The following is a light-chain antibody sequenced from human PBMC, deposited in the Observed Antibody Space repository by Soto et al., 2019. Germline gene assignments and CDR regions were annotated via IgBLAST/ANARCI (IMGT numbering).Light chain of an antibody. CDR1: QSISTY. V-gene: IGKV1-39*01. CDR3: QQSYSAPRT. CDR2: AAS. Sequence: DIQMTQSPSSLSASVGDRVTITCRASQSISTYLNWYQHKPGKAPKVLLYAASSLQSGGPSRFSGSGSGTDFTLTISSLQPEDFATYYCQQSYSAPRTFGQGTKVEIK. J-gene: IGKJ1*01.